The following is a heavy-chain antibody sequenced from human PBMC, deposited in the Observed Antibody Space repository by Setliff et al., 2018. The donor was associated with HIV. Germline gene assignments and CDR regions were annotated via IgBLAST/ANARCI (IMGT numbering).Heavy chain of an antibody. CDR3: ARGSYTVRIDY. J-gene: IGHJ4*02. D-gene: IGHD3-10*01. CDR2: IYSNGRT. CDR1: GGSISTYY. V-gene: IGHV4-4*07. Sequence: SETLSLTCTVSGGSISTYYWSWIRQPAGKGLEWIGRIYSNGRTTHNPSLKSRVTISRDTSENQFSLRLSSVTAADTAVYYCARGSYTVRIDYWGQGTRVTVSS.